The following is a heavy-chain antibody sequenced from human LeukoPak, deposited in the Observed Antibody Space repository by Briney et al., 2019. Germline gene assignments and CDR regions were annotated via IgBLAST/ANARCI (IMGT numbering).Heavy chain of an antibody. D-gene: IGHD5-12*01. V-gene: IGHV1-18*01. CDR2: ISAYNGNT. Sequence: ASVKVSCKASGYTFTSYAMNWVRQAPGQGLEWMGWISAYNGNTNYAQKLQGRVTMTTDTSTSTAYMELRSLRSDDTAVYYCARVGQKYSGFKADYWGQGTLVTVSS. CDR1: GYTFTSYA. CDR3: ARVGQKYSGFKADY. J-gene: IGHJ4*02.